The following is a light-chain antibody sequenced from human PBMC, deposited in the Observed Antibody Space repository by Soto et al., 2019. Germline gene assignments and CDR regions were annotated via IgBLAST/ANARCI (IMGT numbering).Light chain of an antibody. Sequence: DIPMTQSQSSLPASLRDRLTITCGASQSITIYLNWYQQKPGEAPNLLIFGASTLQSGVPSRFSGSGSGTDFTLTISSLQPEDFATYYCQQSYSTLWTFGQGTKVDIK. CDR2: GAS. J-gene: IGKJ1*01. V-gene: IGKV1-39*01. CDR3: QQSYSTLWT. CDR1: QSITIY.